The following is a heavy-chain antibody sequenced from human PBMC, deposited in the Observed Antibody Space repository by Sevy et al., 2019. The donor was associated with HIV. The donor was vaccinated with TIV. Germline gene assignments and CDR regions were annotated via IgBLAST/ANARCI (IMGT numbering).Heavy chain of an antibody. J-gene: IGHJ2*01. CDR3: ARHRAYCSDGSCYSPWYFDL. CDR2: NYYSGST. Sequence: SETLSLTCMVSGGSISGSTYYWGWVRQPPGKGPEWIGSNYYSGSTYYNPSLKSRVSISVDTSKNQFSLKLTSVTAADTAVNYCARHRAYCSDGSCYSPWYFDLWGRGTLVTVSS. V-gene: IGHV4-39*01. D-gene: IGHD2-15*01. CDR1: GGSISGSTYY.